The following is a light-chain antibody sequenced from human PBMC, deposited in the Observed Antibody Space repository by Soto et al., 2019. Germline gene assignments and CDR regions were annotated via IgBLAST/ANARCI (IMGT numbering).Light chain of an antibody. CDR2: EVT. Sequence: QSALTQPPSASGSPGQSVAISCTGTSSDIGGYNFVSWYQQHPGKAPKLMIYEVTKRPSGVPDRFSGSKSGNTATLIVSGLQAEDEADYYCSSHGGSNNPYVFGPGTKVTVL. V-gene: IGLV2-8*01. CDR1: SSDIGGYNF. CDR3: SSHGGSNNPYV. J-gene: IGLJ1*01.